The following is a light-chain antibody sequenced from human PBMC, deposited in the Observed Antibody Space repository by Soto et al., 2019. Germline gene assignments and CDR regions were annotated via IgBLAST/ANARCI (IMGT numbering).Light chain of an antibody. V-gene: IGKV3-20*01. CDR2: GAS. CDR1: QSVSSSY. Sequence: EIVLTQSPGTLSLSPGERATLSCRASQSVSSSYLAWYQQKPGQAPRLLIYGASSRATSIPDSFSGSGSGTDFTLTISRLEPENFAVYYCQQYGSTPDTFGQGTKLEIK. J-gene: IGKJ2*01. CDR3: QQYGSTPDT.